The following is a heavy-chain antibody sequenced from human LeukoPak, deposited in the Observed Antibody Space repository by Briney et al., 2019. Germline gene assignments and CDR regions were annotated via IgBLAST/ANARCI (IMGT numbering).Heavy chain of an antibody. CDR3: AGRLGGYTNLDY. V-gene: IGHV4-39*07. Sequence: PSETLSLTCSVSGASISSGSNYWGWIRQPPGKTLEWIGSIYSSGSTYYNPSLKSRVIISLDTSKNQLSLKLNTVTAADTAVYYCAGRLGGYTNLDYWGQGNLVTVSS. CDR2: IYSSGST. D-gene: IGHD3-16*01. J-gene: IGHJ4*02. CDR1: GASISSGSNY.